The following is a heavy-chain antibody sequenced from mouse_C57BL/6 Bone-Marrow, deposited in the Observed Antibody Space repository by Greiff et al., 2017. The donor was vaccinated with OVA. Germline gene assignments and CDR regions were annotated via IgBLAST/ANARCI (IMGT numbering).Heavy chain of an antibody. CDR2: IHPNSGST. Sequence: VQLQQPGAELVKPGASVKLSCKASGYTFTSYWMHWVKQRPGPGLEWIGMIHPNSGSTNYNEKFKSKATLTVDKSSSTAYMQLSSLTSEDSAVYYCASSYYYGSSPFDYWGQGTTLTVSS. CDR3: ASSYYYGSSPFDY. V-gene: IGHV1-64*01. CDR1: GYTFTSYW. D-gene: IGHD1-1*01. J-gene: IGHJ2*01.